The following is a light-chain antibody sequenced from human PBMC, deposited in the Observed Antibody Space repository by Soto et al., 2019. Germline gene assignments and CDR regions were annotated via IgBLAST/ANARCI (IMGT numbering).Light chain of an antibody. V-gene: IGKV2-28*01. CDR2: LGS. Sequence: DLVMTQSPLSPPVTPGEPASISCRSSQSLLHSNGYNYLDWYLQKPGQSPQLLIYLGSNRASGVPDRFSGSGSGTDFTLKISRVEAEDVGVYYCMQALQTPPTFGQGTRLEIK. J-gene: IGKJ5*01. CDR1: QSLLHSNGYNY. CDR3: MQALQTPPT.